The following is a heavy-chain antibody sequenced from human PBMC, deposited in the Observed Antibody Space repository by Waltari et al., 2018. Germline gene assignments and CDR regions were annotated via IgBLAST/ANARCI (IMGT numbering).Heavy chain of an antibody. CDR2: ISGYNGNT. D-gene: IGHD3-22*01. CDR3: ARARYYYDPGAFEI. V-gene: IGHV1-18*01. Sequence: QVQVLQSGAEVKKPGASVKVSCKASGYTFSNYGITWVRQAPGQGLEWMGWISGYNGNTKYAQKWQDRVTMTTDTSTGTAYLYLRSRRSDDTAVYYCARARYYYDPGAFEIWGQGTTVVVSS. J-gene: IGHJ3*02. CDR1: GYTFSNYG.